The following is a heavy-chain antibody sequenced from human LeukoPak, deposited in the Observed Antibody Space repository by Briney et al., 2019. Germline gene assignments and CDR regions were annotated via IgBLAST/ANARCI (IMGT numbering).Heavy chain of an antibody. J-gene: IGHJ4*02. CDR1: GGSISRYY. CDR2: IHYSGTT. Sequence: SEALSLTCAVSGGSISRYYWAWLRQSPGKGREWIAFIHYSGTTNYNHSLKTRVTLSVDTSKSQVSLKLISVTAADTAVYYCAGGGYCSRSSCFAPLFDYWGQGTLVTVSS. CDR3: AGGGYCSRSSCFAPLFDY. V-gene: IGHV4-59*01. D-gene: IGHD2-2*01.